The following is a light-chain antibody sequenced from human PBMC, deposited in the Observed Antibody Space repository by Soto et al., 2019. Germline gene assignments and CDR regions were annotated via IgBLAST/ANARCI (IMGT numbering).Light chain of an antibody. CDR1: QTISTW. CDR2: DAS. V-gene: IGKV1-5*01. Sequence: DIQMTQSPSTLSASVGDRVTITCRASQTISTWLAWYQQKPGKAPKLLIYDASTLETGVPSRLSGSGSGTEFTLTIRSLQPDDFATYYCQQYNIYWTFGQGTKVDIK. J-gene: IGKJ1*01. CDR3: QQYNIYWT.